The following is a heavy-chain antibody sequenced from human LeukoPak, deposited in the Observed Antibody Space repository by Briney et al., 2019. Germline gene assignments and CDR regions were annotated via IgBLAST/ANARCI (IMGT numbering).Heavy chain of an antibody. J-gene: IGHJ4*02. D-gene: IGHD6-13*01. CDR2: IYYSGST. Sequence: SETLSLTCTVSGGSISSYYWSWIRQPPGKGLEWIGYIYYSGSTNYNPSLKSRVTISVGTSKNQFSLKLSSVTAADTAVYYCAREGGSSSWYYFDYWGQGTLVTVSS. V-gene: IGHV4-59*12. CDR1: GGSISSYY. CDR3: AREGGSSSWYYFDY.